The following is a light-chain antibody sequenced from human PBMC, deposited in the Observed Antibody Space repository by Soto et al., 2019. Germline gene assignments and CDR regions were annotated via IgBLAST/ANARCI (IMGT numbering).Light chain of an antibody. J-gene: IGKJ4*01. CDR3: QQYERYPMT. V-gene: IGKV1-5*03. CDR1: QSISSW. CDR2: KAS. Sequence: DSQMTQYPSTLSASVGDRVTITCRASQSISSWLAWYQQKPGKAPKLLISKASTLQSGVPPRFRGSGYCTEFTLTISSLQPDDFATYYCQQYERYPMTFGGGTKVEIQ.